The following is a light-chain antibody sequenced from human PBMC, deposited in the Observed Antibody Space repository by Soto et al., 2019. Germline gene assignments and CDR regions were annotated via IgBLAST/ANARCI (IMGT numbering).Light chain of an antibody. CDR1: QDISNS. J-gene: IGKJ1*01. V-gene: IGKV1-39*01. CDR2: DAS. Sequence: QMTQKESVQFAVVADRFNITCQASQDISNSLNWYQQKPGKAPKLLIYDASSVESGVPSRFSGRGSGTEFTLTISSLQPDDFATYYCQQTYSTPWTSGQGTNVDIK. CDR3: QQTYSTPWT.